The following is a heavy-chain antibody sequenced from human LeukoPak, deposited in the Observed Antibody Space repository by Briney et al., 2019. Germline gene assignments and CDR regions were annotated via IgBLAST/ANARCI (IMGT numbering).Heavy chain of an antibody. V-gene: IGHV3-7*01. J-gene: IGHJ4*02. D-gene: IGHD1-1*01. CDR3: ARDPRTVRI. Sequence: PGGSLTLSCAASGIILSSYWMSWVRQAPGKGLEWVANIKQDGSEKWYVDSVKGRFTISRDNAKNLLYLQMDSLRVEDTAIYYCARDPRTVRIWGQGTLVTVSS. CDR2: IKQDGSEK. CDR1: GIILSSYW.